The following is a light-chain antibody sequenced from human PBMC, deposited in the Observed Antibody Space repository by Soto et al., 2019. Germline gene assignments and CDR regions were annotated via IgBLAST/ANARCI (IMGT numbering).Light chain of an antibody. CDR3: SSYRASSKEV. Sequence: QSVLAQPASVSGSPGQSITISCTGTSDDIDTFKYVSWYQQHPGKAPKLLIYEVSVRPSGISGRFSASKSGNTASLTISALRAEDEADYYCSSYRASSKEVFGTGTKVTVL. CDR1: SDDIDTFKY. V-gene: IGLV2-14*01. CDR2: EVS. J-gene: IGLJ1*01.